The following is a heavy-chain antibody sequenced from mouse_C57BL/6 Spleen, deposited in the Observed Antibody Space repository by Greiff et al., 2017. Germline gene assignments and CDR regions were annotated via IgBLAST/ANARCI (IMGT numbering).Heavy chain of an antibody. CDR3: ARGVWGYDSYAMDY. Sequence: QVQLQQSGPELVKPGASVKISCTASGYAFSSSWMNWVKQRPGKGLEWIGRIYPGDGDTNYTGKFKGKATLTADKSSSTAYMQLCSLTSEDSAVYFVARGVWGYDSYAMDYWGQGTSVTVSS. CDR2: IYPGDGDT. CDR1: GYAFSSSW. V-gene: IGHV1-82*01. D-gene: IGHD2-2*01. J-gene: IGHJ4*01.